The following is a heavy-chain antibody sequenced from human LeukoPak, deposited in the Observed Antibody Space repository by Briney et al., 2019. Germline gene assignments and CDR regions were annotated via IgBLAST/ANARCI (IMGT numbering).Heavy chain of an antibody. CDR2: TYYGYKWYN. J-gene: IGHJ4*02. CDR1: GDSVSSNSAA. D-gene: IGHD3-22*01. CDR3: AREGYDSSGYENFDY. V-gene: IGHV6-1*01. Sequence: SQTLSLTCAISGDSVSSNSAAWNWIRQSPSRGLECLRRTYYGYKWYNDYAVSVKSRITINPVTSKNQFSLQLNSVTPEDTAVYYCAREGYDSSGYENFDYWGQGTLVTVSS.